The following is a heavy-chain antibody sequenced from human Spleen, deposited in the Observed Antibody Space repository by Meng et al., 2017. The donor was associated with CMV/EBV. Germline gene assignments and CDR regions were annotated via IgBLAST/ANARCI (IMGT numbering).Heavy chain of an antibody. CDR3: AKGGGERVTFDAMDV. CDR2: ISWNSGSI. CDR1: GFTFDDYA. D-gene: IGHD2-21*02. V-gene: IGHV3-9*01. Sequence: GGSLRLSCAASGFTFDDYAMHWVRQAPGKGLEWVSGISWNSGSIGYADSVKGRFTISRDNAKNSLYLQMNSLRAEDTALYYCAKGGGERVTFDAMDVWGQGTTVTVSS. J-gene: IGHJ6*02.